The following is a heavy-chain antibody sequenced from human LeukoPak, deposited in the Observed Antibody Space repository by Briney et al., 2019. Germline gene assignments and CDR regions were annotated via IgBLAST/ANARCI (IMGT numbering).Heavy chain of an antibody. CDR3: AKTIVVVPAATPNWFDP. Sequence: GGSLRLSCAASGFTVSSNYMSWVRQAPGKGLEWVSVIYSGGSTYYADSVKGRFTISRDNSKNTLYLQMNSLRAEDTAVYYCAKTIVVVPAATPNWFDPWGQGTLVTVSS. D-gene: IGHD2-2*01. CDR1: GFTVSSNY. CDR2: IYSGGST. J-gene: IGHJ5*02. V-gene: IGHV3-53*01.